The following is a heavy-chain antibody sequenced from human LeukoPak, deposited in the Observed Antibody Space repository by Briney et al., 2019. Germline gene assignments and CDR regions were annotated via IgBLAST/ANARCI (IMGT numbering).Heavy chain of an antibody. D-gene: IGHD1-14*01. Sequence: GGSLRLSCAASGFTVSSNYMSWVRQAPGKWLEWVSVIYSGGSTYYADSVKGRFTISRDNSKNTLYLQMNSLRAEDTAVYYCARARNSVGMGYYYYYYMDVWGKGTTVTVSS. CDR3: ARARNSVGMGYYYYYYMDV. J-gene: IGHJ6*03. CDR1: GFTVSSNY. CDR2: IYSGGST. V-gene: IGHV3-53*01.